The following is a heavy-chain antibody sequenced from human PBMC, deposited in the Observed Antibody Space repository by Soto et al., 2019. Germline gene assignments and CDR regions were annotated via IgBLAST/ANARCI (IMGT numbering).Heavy chain of an antibody. D-gene: IGHD6-13*01. V-gene: IGHV1-69*12. CDR1: GGTFSSYA. Sequence: QVQLGQSGAEVKKPGSSVKVSCKASGGTFSSYAISWVRQAPGQGLEWMGGIIPIFGTPNYAQKFQGRVTITADESTSTAYMELSSLRSEDTAVYYCASSRKDYYYYGMDVWGQGTTVTVSS. CDR3: ASSRKDYYYYGMDV. J-gene: IGHJ6*02. CDR2: IIPIFGTP.